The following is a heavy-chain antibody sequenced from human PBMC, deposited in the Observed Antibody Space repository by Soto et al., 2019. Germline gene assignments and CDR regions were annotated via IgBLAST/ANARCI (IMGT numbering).Heavy chain of an antibody. D-gene: IGHD3-22*01. Sequence: ACVXVSFKSSLYNFTIQGSHVLRQAPGQRLEGLGWINAGNGNTKYSQNSQGRITFSRDTSASTAYMELSSLRSEDTAVYYCARDTTDHYDSSGYSTVGDVFDLWGQGTTVTVSS. CDR2: INAGNGNT. J-gene: IGHJ3*01. CDR1: LYNFTIQG. CDR3: ARDTTDHYDSSGYSTVGDVFDL. V-gene: IGHV1-3*01.